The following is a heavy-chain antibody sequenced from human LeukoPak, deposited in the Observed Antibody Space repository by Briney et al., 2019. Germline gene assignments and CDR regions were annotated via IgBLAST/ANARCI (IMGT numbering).Heavy chain of an antibody. CDR1: GGSISSYY. J-gene: IGHJ5*02. CDR2: IYYSGST. Sequence: SETLSLTCTVSGGSISSYYWGWIRQPPGKGLEWIGYIYYSGSTNYNPSLKSRVTISVDTSKNQFSLKLSSVTAADTAVYYCARAVYSSGPGYWFDPWGQGTLVTVSS. D-gene: IGHD6-19*01. CDR3: ARAVYSSGPGYWFDP. V-gene: IGHV4-59*01.